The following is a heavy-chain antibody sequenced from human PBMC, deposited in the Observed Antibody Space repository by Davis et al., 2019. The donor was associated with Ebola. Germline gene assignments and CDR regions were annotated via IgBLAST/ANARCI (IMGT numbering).Heavy chain of an antibody. CDR2: IYTGDSAT. J-gene: IGHJ3*02. D-gene: IGHD2-8*02. V-gene: IGHV5-51*01. CDR1: GNSFASHW. CDR3: ASLRRTITGMDDAFDI. Sequence: GGSLRLSCKDSGNSFASHWIGWVRQMPGKGLEWMGIIYTGDSATRYSPSFRGQVTISADKSIKTAFLQWSSLKASDTAMYYCASLRRTITGMDDAFDIWGQGTMVTVSS.